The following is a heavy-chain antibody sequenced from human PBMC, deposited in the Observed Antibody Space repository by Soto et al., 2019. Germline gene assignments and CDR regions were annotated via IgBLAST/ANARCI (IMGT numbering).Heavy chain of an antibody. D-gene: IGHD6-13*01. CDR3: ARGYYTSWYWFDR. V-gene: IGHV4-61*08. J-gene: IGHJ2*01. Sequence: QVQLQESGPGLVKPSETLSLTCTVSVSGGSVSTGVHYWSWIRQPPGKGLEWIGYIYYSGSTNYNPSLKSRVTTTVDTSKNQFSLKLTSVTDADTAVDYCARGYYTSWYWFDRWGGGTLVTVSS. CDR1: GGSVSTGVHY. CDR2: IYYSGST.